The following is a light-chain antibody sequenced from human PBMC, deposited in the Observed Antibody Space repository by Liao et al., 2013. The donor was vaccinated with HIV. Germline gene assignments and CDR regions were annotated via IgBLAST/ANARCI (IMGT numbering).Light chain of an antibody. CDR2: QDT. CDR1: KLGDKF. Sequence: SYEVTQPPSVSVSPGQTANITCSGDKLGDKFVSWYKQKAGQSPVLVIYQDTHRPSGIPERISGSNSGNTATLTISGTQAMDEADYYCQAWDSSIVVFGGGTKLTVL. V-gene: IGLV3-1*01. J-gene: IGLJ2*01. CDR3: QAWDSSIVV.